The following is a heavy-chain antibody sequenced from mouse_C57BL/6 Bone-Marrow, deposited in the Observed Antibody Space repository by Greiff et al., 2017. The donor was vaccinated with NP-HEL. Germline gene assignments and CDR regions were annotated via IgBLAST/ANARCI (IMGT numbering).Heavy chain of an antibody. D-gene: IGHD1-1*01. CDR2: INPGSGGT. CDR3: ARETVVAFYAMDY. V-gene: IGHV1-54*01. J-gene: IGHJ4*01. Sequence: QVQLKQSGAELVRPGTSVKVSCKASGYAFTNYLIEWVKQRPGQGLEWIGVINPGSGGTNYNEKFKGKATLTADKSSSTAYMQLSSLTSEDSAVYFCARETVVAFYAMDYWGQGTSVTVSS. CDR1: GYAFTNYL.